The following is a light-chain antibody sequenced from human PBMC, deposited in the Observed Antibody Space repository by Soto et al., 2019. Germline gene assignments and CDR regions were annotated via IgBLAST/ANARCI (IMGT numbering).Light chain of an antibody. CDR2: NTN. Sequence: QTVVTQEPSLTVSPGGTVSLTCGSSTGAVTSEHYAYWFQQKPGQAPRTLIYNTNNKQSWTPARFSGPLLGGKAALTLSGAQPEDEAEYYCLLSYSGPRVFGGGTKLTVL. CDR1: TGAVTSEHY. J-gene: IGLJ3*02. CDR3: LLSYSGPRV. V-gene: IGLV7-46*01.